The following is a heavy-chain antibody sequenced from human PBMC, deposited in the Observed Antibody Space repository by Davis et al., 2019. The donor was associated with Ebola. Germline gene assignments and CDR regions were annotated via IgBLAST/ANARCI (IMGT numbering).Heavy chain of an antibody. CDR2: IYYSGST. CDR3: ARQMGDRIVVVPAAINY. J-gene: IGHJ4*02. D-gene: IGHD2-2*01. Sequence: PSETLSLTCTVSGGSISSSSYYWGWIRQPPGKGLEWIGSIYYSGSTYYNPSLKSRVTISVDTSKNQFSLKLSSVTAADTAVYYCARQMGDRIVVVPAAINYWGQGTLVTVSS. CDR1: GGSISSSSYY. V-gene: IGHV4-39*01.